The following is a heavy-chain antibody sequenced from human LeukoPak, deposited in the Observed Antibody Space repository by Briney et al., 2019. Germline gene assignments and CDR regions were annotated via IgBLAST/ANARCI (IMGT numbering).Heavy chain of an antibody. V-gene: IGHV3-33*07. Sequence: GGSLRLSCEASGFTFNKYGMYWVRQTPGKGLEWVALIWYDGRNKYYADSVKGRFTISRDNSKNTLFLQMNSLRAEDTAVYHCATDCSNDNCYSTWGQGTLVTVSS. CDR1: GFTFNKYG. CDR3: ATDCSNDNCYST. CDR2: IWYDGRNK. J-gene: IGHJ4*02. D-gene: IGHD2-2*01.